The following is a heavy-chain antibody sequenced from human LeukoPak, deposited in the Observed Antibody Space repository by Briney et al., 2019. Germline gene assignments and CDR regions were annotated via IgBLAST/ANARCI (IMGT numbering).Heavy chain of an antibody. CDR1: GFTFSHYW. J-gene: IGHJ4*02. V-gene: IGHV3-74*01. CDR3: VRECASGGSCNDY. CDR2: INSDGSSA. D-gene: IGHD2-15*01. Sequence: GGSLRLSCAASGFTFSHYWMNWVRQAPGKGLVWVSRINSDGSSASYADSVKGRFTTSRDNARNTVNLQMNSLRAEDTAVYYCVRECASGGSCNDYWGQGTLVTVSS.